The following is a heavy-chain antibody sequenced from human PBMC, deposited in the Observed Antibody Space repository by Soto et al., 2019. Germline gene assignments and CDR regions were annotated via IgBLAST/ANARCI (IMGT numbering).Heavy chain of an antibody. CDR1: GFTFSGSD. CDR3: TRFPDS. J-gene: IGHJ5*01. V-gene: IGHV3-73*02. CDR2: IRTKGNNYAT. Sequence: EVQLVESGGGLAQPGGSLKLSCAASGFTFSGSDMFWVRQASGKGPEYIGRIRTKGNNYATIYAASVKGRFTISRDDSKNTAYLQMNSLNTEDTAVYYCTRFPDSWGRGTRVTVSS.